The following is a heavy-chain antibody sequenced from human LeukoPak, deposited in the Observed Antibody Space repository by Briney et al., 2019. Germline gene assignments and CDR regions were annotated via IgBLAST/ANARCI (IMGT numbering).Heavy chain of an antibody. V-gene: IGHV4-34*01. CDR2: INHSGST. J-gene: IGHJ6*03. CDR1: GGSFSGYY. CDR3: ARHARATVRYGSGSYYTYYYMDV. Sequence: ETLSLTCAVYGGSFSGYYWSWIRQPPGKGLEWIGEINHSGSTNYNPSLKSRVTISVDTSKNQFSLKLSSVTAADTAVYYCARHARATVRYGSGSYYTYYYMDVWGKGTTVTISS. D-gene: IGHD3-10*01.